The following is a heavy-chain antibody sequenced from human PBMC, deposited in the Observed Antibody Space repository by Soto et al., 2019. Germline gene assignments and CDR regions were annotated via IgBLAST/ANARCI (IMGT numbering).Heavy chain of an antibody. CDR3: ARDRDGYNYFDY. Sequence: SETLSLTCTVSGGSITSYYWNWIRQPPGKGLEWIGYIYYSGSTNYNPSLKSRVPLSVDTSKNQFSLKVYSVTAADTAVYYCARDRDGYNYFDYWGQGTLVTVSS. CDR2: IYYSGST. J-gene: IGHJ4*02. V-gene: IGHV4-59*01. D-gene: IGHD5-12*01. CDR1: GGSITSYY.